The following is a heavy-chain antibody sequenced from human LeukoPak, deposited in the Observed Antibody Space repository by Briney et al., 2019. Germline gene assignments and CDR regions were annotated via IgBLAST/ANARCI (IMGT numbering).Heavy chain of an antibody. CDR2: IYYSGST. CDR3: ARDLRSFSI. CDR1: GGSISSYY. J-gene: IGHJ4*02. Sequence: PSETLSFTCTVSGGSISSYYWSWIRQPPGKGLEWIGYIYYSGSTNYNPSLKSRVTISVDTSKNQFSLKLSSVTAADTAVYYCARDLRSFSIWGQGTLVTVSS. D-gene: IGHD3-3*02. V-gene: IGHV4-59*01.